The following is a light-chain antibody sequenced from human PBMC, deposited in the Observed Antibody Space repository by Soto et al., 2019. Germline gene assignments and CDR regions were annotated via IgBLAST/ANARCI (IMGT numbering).Light chain of an antibody. J-gene: IGKJ1*01. Sequence: ILITHSAFTLSGSVGDRVTITCRASQPLXSWFVWYQQKPGKAPKVLTYKASTLKSGVPSRLSGSGSGTEVTLTISSLQPDESVTDYCQQYDRDSRTFGQGTKV. CDR3: QQYDRDSRT. V-gene: IGKV1-5*03. CDR1: QPLXSW. CDR2: KAS.